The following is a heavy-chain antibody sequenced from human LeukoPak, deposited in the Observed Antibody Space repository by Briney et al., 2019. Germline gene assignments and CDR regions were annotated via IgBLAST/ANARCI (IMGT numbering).Heavy chain of an antibody. V-gene: IGHV4-39*01. J-gene: IGHJ4*02. CDR1: GGSITSSSYY. D-gene: IGHD6-13*01. CDR2: IYYSGST. Sequence: PSETLSLTCGVSGGSITSSSYYWAWIRQSPGKGLEWIGSIYYSGSTYYNPSLRSRVTLSVDTSKNQFSLKLTSVAVADTAVYHCARRSYGNSWYGDFDFWGQGAPVTVSS. CDR3: ARRSYGNSWYGDFDF.